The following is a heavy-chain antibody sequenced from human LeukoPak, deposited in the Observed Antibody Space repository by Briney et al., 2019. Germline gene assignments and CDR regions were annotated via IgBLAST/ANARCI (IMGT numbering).Heavy chain of an antibody. Sequence: SVKVSCKASGFTFTSSAMQWVRQARGQRLEWIGWIVVGSGNTNYAQKFQKRVTNTRDMSTSTAYMELSSLRSEDTAVYYCAADDHSVPLINWGQGTLVTVSS. V-gene: IGHV1-58*02. CDR3: AADDHSVPLIN. D-gene: IGHD1-1*01. CDR2: IVVGSGNT. CDR1: GFTFTSSA. J-gene: IGHJ4*02.